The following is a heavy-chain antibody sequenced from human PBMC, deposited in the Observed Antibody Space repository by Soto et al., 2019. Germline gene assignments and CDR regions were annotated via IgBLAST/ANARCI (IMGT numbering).Heavy chain of an antibody. V-gene: IGHV1-69*13. CDR3: VRDSGAKLSSS. Sequence: ASVKVSCKASGGTFSSYRINWLRQAPGQGLEWVGGIVPIRRTADYAQTFQGRVSITADESARTSYMELRSLRSQDTAVYYCVRDSGAKLSSSWGQGTLVTVSS. D-gene: IGHD6-13*01. CDR2: IVPIRRTA. CDR1: GGTFSSYR. J-gene: IGHJ4*02.